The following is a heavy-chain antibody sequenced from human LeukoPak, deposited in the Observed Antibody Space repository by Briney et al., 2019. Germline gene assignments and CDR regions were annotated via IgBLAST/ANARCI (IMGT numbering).Heavy chain of an antibody. Sequence: GRSLRLSCAASGFTFSSYAMSWVRQAPGKGLEWVASIREDGSEKTSVDSVKGRFTISRDNAKNSLYLQMDSLRAEDTAVYYCARGPTNGQAFDYWGQGTLVSVSS. CDR3: ARGPTNGQAFDY. J-gene: IGHJ4*02. CDR2: IREDGSEK. CDR1: GFTFSSYA. V-gene: IGHV3-7*01. D-gene: IGHD2-8*01.